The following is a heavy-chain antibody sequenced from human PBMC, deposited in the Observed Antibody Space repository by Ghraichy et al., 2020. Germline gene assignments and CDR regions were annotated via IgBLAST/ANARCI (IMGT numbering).Heavy chain of an antibody. CDR1: GGSFSGYY. CDR2: INQSGST. V-gene: IGHV4-34*01. Sequence: SETLSLTCAVYGGSFSGYYWNWIRQPTGTGLEWIGEINQSGSTTYSPSLKSRVTISIDTSKNQFSLRLSSVTAADTAVYFCMRRTRRGARLGGPTSNWFDPWGQGTLVTVSS. CDR3: MRRTRRGARLGGPTSNWFDP. D-gene: IGHD1-26*01. J-gene: IGHJ5*02.